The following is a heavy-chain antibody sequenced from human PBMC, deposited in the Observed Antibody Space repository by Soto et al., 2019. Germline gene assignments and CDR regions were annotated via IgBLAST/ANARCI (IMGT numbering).Heavy chain of an antibody. V-gene: IGHV4-59*01. CDR1: GGSISSYY. D-gene: IGHD3-3*01. J-gene: IGHJ6*03. Sequence: SETLSLTCTVSGGSISSYYWSWIRQPPGKGLEWIGYIYYSGSTNYNPSLKSRVTISVDTSKNQFSLKLSSVTAADTAVYYCASLYYDFWSGYPSYYYMDVWSKGTTVTVSS. CDR2: IYYSGST. CDR3: ASLYYDFWSGYPSYYYMDV.